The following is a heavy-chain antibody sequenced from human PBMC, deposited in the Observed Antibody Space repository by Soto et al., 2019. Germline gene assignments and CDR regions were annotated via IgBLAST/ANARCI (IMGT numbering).Heavy chain of an antibody. J-gene: IGHJ4*02. CDR2: IIPIFGTA. V-gene: IGHV1-69*01. CDR1: GGTFSSYA. CDR3: ARSLQRAAGWKYLSY. D-gene: IGHD6-13*01. Sequence: QVQLVQSGAEVKKPGSSVKVSCKASGGTFSSYAISWVRQAPGQGLEWMGGIIPIFGTANYAQKFQGRVTITADESTSTAYRELSSLRSEDTAVYYCARSLQRAAGWKYLSYWGQGTLVTVSS.